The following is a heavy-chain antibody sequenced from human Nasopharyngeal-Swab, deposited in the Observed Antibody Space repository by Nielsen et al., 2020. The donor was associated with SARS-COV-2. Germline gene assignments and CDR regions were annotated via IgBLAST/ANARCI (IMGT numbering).Heavy chain of an antibody. J-gene: IGHJ6*03. Sequence: QAPGKGLEWIGEINHSGSTNYNPSLKSRVTIPVDTSKNQFSLKLSSVTAADTAVYYCARAIFGVVIIFNYYYMDVWGKGTTVTVSS. CDR2: INHSGST. D-gene: IGHD3-3*01. V-gene: IGHV4-34*01. CDR3: ARAIFGVVIIFNYYYMDV.